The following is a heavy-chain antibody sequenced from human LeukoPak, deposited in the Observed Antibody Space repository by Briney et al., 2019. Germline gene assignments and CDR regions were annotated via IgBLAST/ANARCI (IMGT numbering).Heavy chain of an antibody. J-gene: IGHJ6*02. D-gene: IGHD6-19*01. Sequence: GGSLRLSCAASGFTFSAYWMGWVRQGPGKGLEWVANIKSDGTETFSVDSVKGRFTISRDNAKNSLYLNMNSLRAEDTAVYYCARVAIAVAGGQIYYYGMDVWGQGTTVTVSS. V-gene: IGHV3-7*02. CDR3: ARVAIAVAGGQIYYYGMDV. CDR1: GFTFSAYW. CDR2: IKSDGTET.